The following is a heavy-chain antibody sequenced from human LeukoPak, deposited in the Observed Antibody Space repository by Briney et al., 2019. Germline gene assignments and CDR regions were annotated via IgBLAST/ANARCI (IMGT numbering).Heavy chain of an antibody. D-gene: IGHD2-2*01. CDR1: GFTFSCYS. V-gene: IGHV3-23*01. CDR3: AKAEPPEYQLPSWGFDC. CDR2: ISGSGGST. J-gene: IGHJ4*02. Sequence: GGSLRLSCAASGFTFSCYSMSCVRQAPGKWLECVSSISGSGGSTYYADSVKGRFTISRDNSKNTLYLQMNSLRAEDTAVYYCAKAEPPEYQLPSWGFDCWGQGTLVTVSS.